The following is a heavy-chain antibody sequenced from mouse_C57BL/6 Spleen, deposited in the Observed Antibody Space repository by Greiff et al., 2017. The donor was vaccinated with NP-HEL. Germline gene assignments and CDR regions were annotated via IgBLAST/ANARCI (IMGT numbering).Heavy chain of an antibody. J-gene: IGHJ2*01. D-gene: IGHD1-1*01. CDR1: GYSFTGYY. CDR3: ARSRQESTVGGFDY. Sequence: DVQLQESGPELVKPGASVKISCKASGYSFTGYYMNWVKQSPEKSLEWIGEINPSTGGTTYNQKFKAKATLTVDKSSSTAYMQLKSLTSEDSAVYYCARSRQESTVGGFDYWGQGTTLTVSS. V-gene: IGHV1-42*01. CDR2: INPSTGGT.